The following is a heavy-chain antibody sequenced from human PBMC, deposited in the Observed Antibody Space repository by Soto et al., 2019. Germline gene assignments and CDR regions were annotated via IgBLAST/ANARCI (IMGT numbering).Heavy chain of an antibody. CDR3: AKDPARSYGGNYFAY. Sequence: GGSLRLSCAASGFTCSSYAMSWVRQAPGKGLEWVSAISGSGGSTYYADSVKGRFTISRDNSKNTLYLQMNSLRAEDTAVYYCAKDPARSYGGNYFAYGGQGTLVTVSS. CDR2: ISGSGGST. CDR1: GFTCSSYA. J-gene: IGHJ4*02. V-gene: IGHV3-23*01. D-gene: IGHD4-17*01.